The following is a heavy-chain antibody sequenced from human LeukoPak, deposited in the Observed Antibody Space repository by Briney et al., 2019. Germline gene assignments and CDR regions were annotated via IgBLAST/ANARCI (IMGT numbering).Heavy chain of an antibody. Sequence: PGRSLRLSCAASGFTFDDYAMHWVRHAPGKGLEWVSGISWNSGSIGYADSVKGRFTISRDNAKNSLYLQMNSLTAEDMALYSCAKGPSSSSYFDYLAYCGQGTLVTVSS. CDR1: GFTFDDYA. CDR2: ISWNSGSI. CDR3: AKGPSSSSYFDYLAY. J-gene: IGHJ4*02. V-gene: IGHV3-9*03. D-gene: IGHD6-6*01.